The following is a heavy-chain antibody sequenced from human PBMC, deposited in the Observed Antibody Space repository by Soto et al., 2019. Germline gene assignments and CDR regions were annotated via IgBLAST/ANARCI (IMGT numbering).Heavy chain of an antibody. CDR3: ARGGYCSGGSCYSNYYMDV. CDR2: INSDGSST. V-gene: IGHV3-74*01. J-gene: IGHJ6*03. Sequence: GSLRLSCAASGFTFSSYAMHWVRQAPGKGLVWVSRINSDGSSTSYADSVKGRFTISRDNAKNTLYLQMNSLRAEDTAVYYCARGGYCSGGSCYSNYYMDVWGKGTTVTVSS. D-gene: IGHD2-15*01. CDR1: GFTFSSYA.